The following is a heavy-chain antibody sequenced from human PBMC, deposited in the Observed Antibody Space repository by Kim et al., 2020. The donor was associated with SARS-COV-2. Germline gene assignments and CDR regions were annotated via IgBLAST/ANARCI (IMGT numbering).Heavy chain of an antibody. Sequence: SETLSLTCTVSGGSISSGDYYWSWIRQPPGKGLEWIGYIYYSGSTYYNPSLKSRVTISVDTPKNQFSLKLSSVTAADAAVYYCAREVQLDAFDIWGQGTMVTVSS. CDR3: AREVQLDAFDI. J-gene: IGHJ3*02. V-gene: IGHV4-30-4*01. D-gene: IGHD1-1*01. CDR2: IYYSGST. CDR1: GGSISSGDYY.